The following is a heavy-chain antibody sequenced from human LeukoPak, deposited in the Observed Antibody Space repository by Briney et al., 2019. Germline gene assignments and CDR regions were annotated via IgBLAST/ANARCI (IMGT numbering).Heavy chain of an antibody. CDR2: IYYSGST. V-gene: IGHV4-59*08. J-gene: IGHJ4*02. CDR3: ARHLPCSSTSCRFIGVLDYFDY. CDR1: GGSISSYY. D-gene: IGHD2-2*01. Sequence: SETLSLTCTVSGGSISSYYWSWIRQPPGKGLEWIGYIYYSGSTNYNPSLKSRVTISVDTSKNQFSLKLSSVTAADTAVYYCARHLPCSSTSCRFIGVLDYFDYWGQGTLVTVSS.